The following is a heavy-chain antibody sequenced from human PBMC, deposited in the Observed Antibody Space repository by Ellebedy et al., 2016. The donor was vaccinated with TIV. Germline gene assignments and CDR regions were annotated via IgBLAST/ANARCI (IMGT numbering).Heavy chain of an antibody. D-gene: IGHD6-25*01. CDR2: INADGSST. Sequence: GESLKISCAASGFTFTQYWLHWVRQAPGKGPVWVSRINADGSSTDYADSVKGRFTISRDNAKNTLYLEMNSLRAEDTAVYYCARGRERLGYYGMDVWGQGTTVTVSS. CDR3: ARGRERLGYYGMDV. J-gene: IGHJ6*02. V-gene: IGHV3-74*01. CDR1: GFTFTQYW.